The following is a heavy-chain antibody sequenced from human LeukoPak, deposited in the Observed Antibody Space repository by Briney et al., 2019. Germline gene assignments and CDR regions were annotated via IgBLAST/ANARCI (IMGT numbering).Heavy chain of an antibody. J-gene: IGHJ4*02. V-gene: IGHV3-53*01. D-gene: IGHD6-19*01. Sequence: GGSLRLSCAASGFTVSSNYMSWVRQAPGKGLEWVSVIYSGGSTYYADSAKGRFTISRDNSKNTLYLQMNSLRAEDTAVYYCAREEIAVAGSTYFDYWGQGTLVTVSS. CDR1: GFTVSSNY. CDR2: IYSGGST. CDR3: AREEIAVAGSTYFDY.